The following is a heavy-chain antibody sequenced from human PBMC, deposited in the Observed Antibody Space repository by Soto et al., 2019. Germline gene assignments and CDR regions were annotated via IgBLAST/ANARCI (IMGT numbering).Heavy chain of an antibody. Sequence: GASVKVSCKASGGTFSSYTISWVRQAPGQRIERMRKNIPILGIANYAQKFQGRVTITADKSTSTAYMELSSLRSEDTAVYYCARTPPYYDILTGYYRIPPAYYGMDVWGQGTTVTVSS. CDR1: GGTFSSYT. V-gene: IGHV1-69*02. CDR2: NIPILGIA. D-gene: IGHD3-9*01. CDR3: ARTPPYYDILTGYYRIPPAYYGMDV. J-gene: IGHJ6*02.